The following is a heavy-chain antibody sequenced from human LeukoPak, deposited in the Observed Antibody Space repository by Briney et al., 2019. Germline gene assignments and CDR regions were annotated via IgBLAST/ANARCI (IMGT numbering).Heavy chain of an antibody. D-gene: IGHD6-6*01. V-gene: IGHV4-4*09. CDR2: IHASGPT. J-gene: IGHJ4*02. Sequence: PSETLSLTCTVSGGSISTYYWSWIRRPPGKGLEWIAYIHASGPTNYNPSLKSRITISVDTSKNQFSLKLSSVTAADTAVYYCAIHDAGIAARPFDNWGQGTLVTVSS. CDR1: GGSISTYY. CDR3: AIHDAGIAARPFDN.